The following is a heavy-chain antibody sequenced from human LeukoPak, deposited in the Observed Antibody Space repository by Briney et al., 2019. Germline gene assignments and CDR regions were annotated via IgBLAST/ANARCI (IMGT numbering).Heavy chain of an antibody. CDR1: GFTFTNSF. CDR2: ISADGGSA. D-gene: IGHD2-2*02. Sequence: GGSLRLSCTASGFTFTNSFMHRVRHAPGKGPVWVSRISADGGSAFYADSVMGRFTISRDNAKNTLYLQMNSLRAEDTALYYCVRLYGYWGQGTLVTVSS. V-gene: IGHV3-74*01. CDR3: VRLYGY. J-gene: IGHJ4*02.